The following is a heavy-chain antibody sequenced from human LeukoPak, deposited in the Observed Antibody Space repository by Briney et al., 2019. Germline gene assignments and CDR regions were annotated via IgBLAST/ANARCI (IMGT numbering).Heavy chain of an antibody. V-gene: IGHV4-59*01. D-gene: IGHD4-11*01. Sequence: SETLSLTCTVSGGSISSYYWSWIRQSPGKGLEWIGYISHSGTTNYKSSLKSRVTISVDTSKKQFSLKLGSVTAADVAIYFCATQRDHSDYVFDFWGQGTLVTVSS. CDR3: ATQRDHSDYVFDF. J-gene: IGHJ4*02. CDR2: ISHSGTT. CDR1: GGSISSYY.